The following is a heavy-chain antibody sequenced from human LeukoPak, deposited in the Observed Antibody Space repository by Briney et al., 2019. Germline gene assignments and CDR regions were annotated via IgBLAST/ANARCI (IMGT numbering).Heavy chain of an antibody. CDR2: IHNSGSTI. V-gene: IGHV3-48*03. J-gene: IGHJ4*02. D-gene: IGHD3-22*01. Sequence: GGSLRLSCAASGFTFSTYEMNWVRQAPGRGLEWVSYIHNSGSTIYYADSVKGRFTISRDNVKNSLYLQMNNLRADDAAVYYCARDDYDSSTPYYFDYWGQGILVTVSS. CDR3: ARDDYDSSTPYYFDY. CDR1: GFTFSTYE.